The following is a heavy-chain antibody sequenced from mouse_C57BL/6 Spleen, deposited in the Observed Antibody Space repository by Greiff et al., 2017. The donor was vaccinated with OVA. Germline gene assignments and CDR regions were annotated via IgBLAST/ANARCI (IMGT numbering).Heavy chain of an antibody. CDR1: GYTFTSYW. CDR2: IDPSSGGT. Sequence: QVHVKQPGAELVKPGASVKLSCKASGYTFTSYWMNWVKQRPGRGLEWIGRIDPSSGGTKYNEKFKSKATLTVDNPSSTAYMQLSSLTSEDSAVYYCARGPLCTVDYCDYWGQGTTLTVSS. CDR3: ARGPLCTVDYCDY. D-gene: IGHD1-1*01. V-gene: IGHV1-72*01. J-gene: IGHJ2*01.